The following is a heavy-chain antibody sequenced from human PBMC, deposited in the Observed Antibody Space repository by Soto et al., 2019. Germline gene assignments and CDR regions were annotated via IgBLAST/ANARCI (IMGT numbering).Heavy chain of an antibody. CDR1: GFTFSSYP. CDR2: ISYDGNNK. D-gene: IGHD4-17*01. Sequence: QVQLVESGGGVVQPGRSLRLSCAASGFTFSSYPMHWVRQAPGQGLEWVAVISYDGNNKYHADSVKGRFTISRDNSKKTLYLQMNSLRVEDTAVYFCARGPGRVTTFDGLDVWGQGTTVTVSS. CDR3: ARGPGRVTTFDGLDV. J-gene: IGHJ6*02. V-gene: IGHV3-30-3*01.